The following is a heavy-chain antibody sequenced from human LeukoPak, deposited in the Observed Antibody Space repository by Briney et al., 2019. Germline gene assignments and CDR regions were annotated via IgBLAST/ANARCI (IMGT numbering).Heavy chain of an antibody. CDR3: ARDFSQDYDFWSGYPPAFDT. CDR2: ISSSSSYI. CDR1: GFTFSSYS. D-gene: IGHD3-3*01. Sequence: PGGSLRLSCAASGFTFSSYSMNWVRQAPGKGLEWVSSISSSSSYIYYADSVKGRFTISRDNAKNSLYLQMNSLRAEDTAVYYCARDFSQDYDFWSGYPPAFDTWGQGTMVTVSS. J-gene: IGHJ3*02. V-gene: IGHV3-21*01.